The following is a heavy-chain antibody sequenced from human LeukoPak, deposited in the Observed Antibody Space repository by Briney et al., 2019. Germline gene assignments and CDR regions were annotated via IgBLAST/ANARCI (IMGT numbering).Heavy chain of an antibody. Sequence: GGSLRLSCAASGFTFSSYAMSWVRQAPGKGLEWISYLTTSGSTKYYADSVKGRFTISRDNAKNSLFLQMNSLRAEDTAVYYCARDRDPGYYDTNGYRRVNAFDIWGQGTMVTVSS. V-gene: IGHV3-48*04. J-gene: IGHJ3*02. CDR2: LTTSGSTK. D-gene: IGHD3-22*01. CDR3: ARDRDPGYYDTNGYRRVNAFDI. CDR1: GFTFSSYA.